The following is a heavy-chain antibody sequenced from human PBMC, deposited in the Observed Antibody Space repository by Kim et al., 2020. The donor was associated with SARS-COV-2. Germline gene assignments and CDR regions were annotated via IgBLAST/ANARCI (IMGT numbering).Heavy chain of an antibody. Sequence: GGSLRLSCAASGFTVSNYYMSWVRQAPGKGLEWVSVIYSGGSTYYADSVKGRFTTSRDSSQNTLYLQMNSLRAEDTAVYYCARDPRFGSPGYWGQGTLVT. D-gene: IGHD3-10*01. CDR3: ARDPRFGSPGY. V-gene: IGHV3-53*01. CDR1: GFTVSNYY. CDR2: IYSGGST. J-gene: IGHJ4*02.